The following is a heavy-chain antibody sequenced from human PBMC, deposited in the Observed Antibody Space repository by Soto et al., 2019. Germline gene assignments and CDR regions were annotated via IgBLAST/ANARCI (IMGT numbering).Heavy chain of an antibody. V-gene: IGHV3-23*01. J-gene: IGHJ3*02. CDR2: ISGSGGST. CDR1: GFTFSSYA. CDR3: AKDRTGRRFLQDDAFDI. D-gene: IGHD3-3*01. Sequence: GGSLRLSCAASGFTFSSYAMSWVRQAPGKGLEWVSAISGSGGSTYYADSVKGRFTISRDNSKNTLYLQMNSLRAEDTAVYYCAKDRTGRRFLQDDAFDIWGQGTMVTVSS.